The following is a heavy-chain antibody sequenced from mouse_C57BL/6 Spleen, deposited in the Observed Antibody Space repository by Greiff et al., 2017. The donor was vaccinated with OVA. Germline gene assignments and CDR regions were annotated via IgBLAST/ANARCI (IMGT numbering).Heavy chain of an antibody. Sequence: QVQLQQSGAELVKPGASVKISCKASGYAFSSYWMNWVKQRPGKGLEWIGQIYPGDGDTNYNGKFKGKATLTADKSSSTAYMQLSSLTSEDSAVYFCASGDRSNAMDYWGQGTSVTVSS. CDR1: GYAFSSYW. V-gene: IGHV1-80*01. D-gene: IGHD3-3*01. J-gene: IGHJ4*01. CDR2: IYPGDGDT. CDR3: ASGDRSNAMDY.